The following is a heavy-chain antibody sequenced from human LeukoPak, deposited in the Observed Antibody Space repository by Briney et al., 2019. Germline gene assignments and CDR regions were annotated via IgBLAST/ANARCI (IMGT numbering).Heavy chain of an antibody. CDR2: INLSGDRT. J-gene: IGHJ4*02. CDR1: GYTFTSYY. CDR3: ARDIGSGYYNFDY. Sequence: GASVKVSCKASGYTFTSYYLHWVRQAPGQGLEWMGTINLSGDRTSYAQKIQGRVTMTRGTSTSTVYMELSSLTSEDTAVYYCARDIGSGYYNFDYWGQGTLVTVSS. V-gene: IGHV1-46*01. D-gene: IGHD5-12*01.